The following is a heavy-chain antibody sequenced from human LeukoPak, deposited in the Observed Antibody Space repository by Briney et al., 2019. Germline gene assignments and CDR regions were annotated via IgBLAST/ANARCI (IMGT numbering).Heavy chain of an antibody. Sequence: GGSLRLSCAASGFTFSSYAMSWVRQAPGKGLEWVSTISGSGGSTYYADSVKGRFTISRDNSKNTLYLQMNSLRAEDTAVYYCAKSGPYCSSTTCNYFDYWGQGTLVTVSS. D-gene: IGHD2-2*01. V-gene: IGHV3-23*01. CDR1: GFTFSSYA. J-gene: IGHJ4*02. CDR2: ISGSGGST. CDR3: AKSGPYCSSTTCNYFDY.